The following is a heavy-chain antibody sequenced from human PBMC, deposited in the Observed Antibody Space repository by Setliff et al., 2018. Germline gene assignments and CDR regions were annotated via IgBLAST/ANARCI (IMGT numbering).Heavy chain of an antibody. CDR1: GYSISSGYY. D-gene: IGHD2-15*01. Sequence: PSETLSLTCAVSGYSISSGYYWGWIRQPPGKGLEWVANVNPDGSEKYYVDSVKGRFTISRDNAKNSLDLQMDSLRAEDTAVYYRVRDRWKVVVNRGDDAFDLWGQGTMVTVSS. V-gene: IGHV3-7*01. J-gene: IGHJ3*01. CDR2: VNPDGSEK. CDR3: VRDRWKVVVNRGDDAFDL.